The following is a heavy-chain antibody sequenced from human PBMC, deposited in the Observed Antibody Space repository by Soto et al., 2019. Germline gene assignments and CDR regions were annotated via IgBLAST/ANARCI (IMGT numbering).Heavy chain of an antibody. CDR3: ARFYGGNSFDY. V-gene: IGHV4-34*01. CDR2: INHSGST. D-gene: IGHD4-17*01. J-gene: IGHJ4*02. Sequence: QVQLQQWGAGLLKPSETLSLTCAVYGGSFSGYYWSWIRQPPGNGLEWIGEINHSGSTNYNPSLKSRVTISVDTSKNQFSLKLSSVTAADTAVYYCARFYGGNSFDYWGQGTLVTVSS. CDR1: GGSFSGYY.